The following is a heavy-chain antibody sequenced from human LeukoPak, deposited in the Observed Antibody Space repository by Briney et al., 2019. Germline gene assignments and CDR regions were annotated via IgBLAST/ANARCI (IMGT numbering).Heavy chain of an antibody. Sequence: SETLSLTCTISGDSIRSYYCGWIRQPPGKGLEWIGYVYYTGTTNYNPSLKSRVTMSVDTSENQLSLKLNSVTAADTAVYYCARRDYGGPRAADYWGQGTLVTVSS. CDR2: VYYTGTT. D-gene: IGHD4/OR15-4a*01. V-gene: IGHV4-59*01. J-gene: IGHJ4*02. CDR1: GDSIRSYY. CDR3: ARRDYGGPRAADY.